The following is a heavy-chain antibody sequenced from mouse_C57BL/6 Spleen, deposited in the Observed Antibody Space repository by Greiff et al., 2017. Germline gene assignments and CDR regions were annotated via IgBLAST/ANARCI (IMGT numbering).Heavy chain of an antibody. CDR2: IYPRDGST. J-gene: IGHJ1*03. V-gene: IGHV1-85*01. CDR3: ARWDYYGSRSYWYFDV. D-gene: IGHD1-1*01. Sequence: QVQLQQSGPELVKPGASVKLSCKASGYTFTSYDINWVKQRPGQGLEWIGWIYPRDGSTKYNEKFKGKATLTVDTSSSTAYMELHSLTSEDSAVYFCARWDYYGSRSYWYFDVWGTGTTVTVSS. CDR1: GYTFTSYD.